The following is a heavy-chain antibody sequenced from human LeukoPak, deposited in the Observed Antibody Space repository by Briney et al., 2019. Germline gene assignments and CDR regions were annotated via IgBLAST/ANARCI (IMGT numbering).Heavy chain of an antibody. V-gene: IGHV3-30*04. J-gene: IGHJ4*02. CDR1: GFTFSSYA. CDR2: ISYDGSNK. D-gene: IGHD5-12*01. CDR3: ARAAGGYRGYFDY. Sequence: HPGRSLRLSCAASGFTFSSYAMHLVRQAPGKGLEWVAVISYDGSNKYYADSVKGRFTISRDNSKNTLYLQMNSLRAEDTAVYYCARAAGGYRGYFDYWGQGTLVTVSS.